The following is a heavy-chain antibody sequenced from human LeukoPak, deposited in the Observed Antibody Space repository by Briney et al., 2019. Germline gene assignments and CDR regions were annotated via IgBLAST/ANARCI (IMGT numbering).Heavy chain of an antibody. J-gene: IGHJ6*03. CDR1: GGSISSYY. V-gene: IGHV4-59*01. D-gene: IGHD5-24*01. CDR2: IYYSGST. Sequence: SETLSLTCTVSGGSISSYYWSWIRQPPGKGLEWIGYIYYSGSTNYNPSLKSRVTISVDTSKNQFSLKLSSVTAADTAVYYCARSLMAGYYYYYYMDVWGKGTTVTISS. CDR3: ARSLMAGYYYYYYMDV.